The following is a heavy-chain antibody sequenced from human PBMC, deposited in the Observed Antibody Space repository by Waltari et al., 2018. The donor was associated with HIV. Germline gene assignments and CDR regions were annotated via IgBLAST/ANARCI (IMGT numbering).Heavy chain of an antibody. J-gene: IGHJ4*02. CDR1: GYTFTSYD. V-gene: IGHV1-8*01. Sequence: QVQLVQSGAEVKKPGASVKVSCKASGYTFTSYDINWVRQATGQGLEWIGWMNPNSCNTGYAQKFQCRVTMTRNTSISTAYMERSSLRSEGTAVYYCARVEQGYDFWSGYYREDYFDYWGQGTLVTVSS. CDR2: MNPNSCNT. CDR3: ARVEQGYDFWSGYYREDYFDY. D-gene: IGHD3-3*01.